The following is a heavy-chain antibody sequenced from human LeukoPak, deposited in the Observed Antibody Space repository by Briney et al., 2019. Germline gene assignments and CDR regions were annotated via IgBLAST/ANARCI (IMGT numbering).Heavy chain of an antibody. CDR2: IRYDGSNK. Sequence: GGSLRLSCAASGFTFSSYGMHWVRQAPGKGLEWVAFIRYDGSNKYYADSVKGRFTISRDNSKNTLYLQMNSLRAEDTAVYYCAKDGYYDFWSGYPAHDYYMDVWGKGTTVTVTS. V-gene: IGHV3-30*02. CDR1: GFTFSSYG. CDR3: AKDGYYDFWSGYPAHDYYMDV. J-gene: IGHJ6*03. D-gene: IGHD3-3*01.